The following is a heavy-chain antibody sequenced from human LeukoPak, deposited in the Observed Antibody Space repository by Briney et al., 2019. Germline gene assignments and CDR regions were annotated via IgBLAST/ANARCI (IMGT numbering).Heavy chain of an antibody. CDR1: GGSFSGYY. CDR3: VRLQAVTGNFDY. D-gene: IGHD1-20*01. CDR2: INHSGST. Sequence: SETLSLTCAVYGGSFSGYYWSWLRQPPGKGLEWIGEINHSGSTNYNPSLKSRVTISVDSSKNQFSLKLSSVTAADTAVYYCVRLQAVTGNFDYWGQGALVTVSS. J-gene: IGHJ4*02. V-gene: IGHV4-34*01.